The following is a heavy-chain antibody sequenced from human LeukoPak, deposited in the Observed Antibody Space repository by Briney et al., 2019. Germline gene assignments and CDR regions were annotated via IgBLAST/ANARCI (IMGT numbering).Heavy chain of an antibody. J-gene: IGHJ4*02. CDR1: GGTFSSKA. V-gene: IGHV1-69*04. CDR3: ARDLYYYDSSGYDY. Sequence: SVKVSCKASGGTFSSKAISWVRQAPGQGLEWMGRIIPIVSRPNYAQNFQGRVTITADKSTSTAYMELSSLRSEDTAVYYCARDLYYYDSSGYDYWGQGTLVTVSS. D-gene: IGHD3-22*01. CDR2: IIPIVSRP.